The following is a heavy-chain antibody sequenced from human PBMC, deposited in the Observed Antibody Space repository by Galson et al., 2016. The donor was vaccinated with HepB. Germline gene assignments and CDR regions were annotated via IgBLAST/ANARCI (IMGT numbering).Heavy chain of an antibody. V-gene: IGHV4-59*08. CDR1: GGPIGSYY. Sequence: SETLSLTCTVSGGPIGSYYWSWIRQPPGKGLEWIGYIYYSGSTYYNPSLKSRVTISVDTSKNQFSLKLSSETAADTAVYYCARGYGSTSSNWFDPWGQGTRVTVSS. CDR3: ARGYGSTSSNWFDP. J-gene: IGHJ5*02. CDR2: IYYSGST. D-gene: IGHD2-2*01.